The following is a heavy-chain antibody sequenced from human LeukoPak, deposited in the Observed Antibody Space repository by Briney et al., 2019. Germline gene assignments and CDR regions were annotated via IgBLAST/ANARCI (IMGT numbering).Heavy chain of an antibody. D-gene: IGHD6-13*01. CDR3: ARAHIAAAYNWFDP. CDR1: GFTFSDFR. Sequence: HSGGSLRLSCAASGFTFSDFRMSWVRQAPGKGLEWVANVKQDGSDKYYVDSVKGRFAISKDIAKNSLYLQMNSLRAEDTAVYYCARAHIAAAYNWFDPWGQGTLVTVSS. V-gene: IGHV3-7*02. J-gene: IGHJ5*02. CDR2: VKQDGSDK.